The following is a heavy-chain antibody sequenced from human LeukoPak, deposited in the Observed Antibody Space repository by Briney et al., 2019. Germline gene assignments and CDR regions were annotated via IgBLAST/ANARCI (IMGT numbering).Heavy chain of an antibody. CDR2: AYFNGIT. CDR3: ARDEGSPGALDH. CDR1: GVSITSHF. J-gene: IGHJ4*02. Sequence: SETLSLTGTVSGVSITSHFWSWIRQSPGQGLEWIGYAYFNGITNYNPSLKSRVTISVDTSKNQFSLRLSCVTAADTAVYYCARDEGSPGALDHWGQGTLVTVSS. D-gene: IGHD3-10*01. V-gene: IGHV4-59*11.